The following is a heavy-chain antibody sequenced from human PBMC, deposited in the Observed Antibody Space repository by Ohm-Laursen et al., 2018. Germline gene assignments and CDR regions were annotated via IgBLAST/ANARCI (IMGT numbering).Heavy chain of an antibody. J-gene: IGHJ4*02. D-gene: IGHD3-9*01. Sequence: GTLSLICTVSGDSINNYYWSWIRQPAGKGLEWIGRMYATGSSNYNPSLNSRVTMSVDTSRNQFSLKLTSVTAADTAVYYCAVSEVRYSFTYLADFWGQGTLVTVPS. CDR3: AVSEVRYSFTYLADF. V-gene: IGHV4-4*07. CDR2: MYATGSS. CDR1: GDSINNYY.